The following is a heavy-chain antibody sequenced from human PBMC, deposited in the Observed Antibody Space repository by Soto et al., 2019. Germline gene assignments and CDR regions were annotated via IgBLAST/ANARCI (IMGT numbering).Heavy chain of an antibody. CDR3: ARDRTIFGVVMNYYYYMDV. Sequence: ASVKVSCKASGYTFTSYGISWVRQAPGQGLEWMGWISAYNGNTNYAQKLQGRVTMTTDTSTSTAYMELRSLRSDDTAVYYCARDRTIFGVVMNYYYYMDVWGKGTTVTVSS. CDR2: ISAYNGNT. CDR1: GYTFTSYG. D-gene: IGHD3-3*01. J-gene: IGHJ6*03. V-gene: IGHV1-18*01.